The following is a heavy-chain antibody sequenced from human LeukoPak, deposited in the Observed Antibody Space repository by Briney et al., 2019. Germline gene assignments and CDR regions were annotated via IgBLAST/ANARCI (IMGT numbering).Heavy chain of an antibody. J-gene: IGHJ6*03. CDR1: GYTFTGYY. Sequence: ASVKVSCKASGYTFTGYYMHWVRQAPGQGLEWMGWINPNSGGTNYAQKFQGRVTMTRDTSISTAYMELSRLRSDDTAVYYCARDTTEDYYYMDVWGKGTTVTVSS. CDR3: ARDTTEDYYYMDV. CDR2: INPNSGGT. V-gene: IGHV1-2*02. D-gene: IGHD1-1*01.